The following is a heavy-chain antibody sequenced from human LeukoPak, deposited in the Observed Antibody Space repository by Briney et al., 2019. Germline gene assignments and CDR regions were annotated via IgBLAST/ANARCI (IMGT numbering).Heavy chain of an antibody. CDR3: ARDRCSAGTCVWSIDP. V-gene: IGHV3-48*04. D-gene: IGHD2-15*01. CDR2: ISSSGSTI. J-gene: IGHJ5*02. Sequence: GGSLRLSCAASGFTFSTYSMNWVRQAPGKGLEWVSYISSSGSTIYYTDSVKGRSTISRENTKNSLYLQMNSLRAENTAVYYCARDRCSAGTCVWSIDPWGQGTLVTVSS. CDR1: GFTFSTYS.